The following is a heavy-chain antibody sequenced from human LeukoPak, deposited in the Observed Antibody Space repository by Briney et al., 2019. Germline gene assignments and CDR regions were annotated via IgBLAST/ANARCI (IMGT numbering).Heavy chain of an antibody. CDR3: ARDLVGSYDYVWGSRRPPLNWFDP. J-gene: IGHJ5*02. Sequence: SETLSLTCTVSGYSISSGYYWGWIRQPPGKGLEWIGSIYHSGSTYYNPSLKSRVTISVDTSKNQFSLKLSSVTAADTAVYYCARDLVGSYDYVWGSRRPPLNWFDPWGQGTLVTVSS. CDR2: IYHSGST. D-gene: IGHD3-16*01. V-gene: IGHV4-38-2*02. CDR1: GYSISSGYY.